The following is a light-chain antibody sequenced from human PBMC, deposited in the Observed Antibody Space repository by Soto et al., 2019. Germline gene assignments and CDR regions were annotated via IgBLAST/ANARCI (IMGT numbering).Light chain of an antibody. CDR3: SSYTSSTSFY. J-gene: IGLJ1*01. V-gene: IGLV2-14*01. CDR1: SSDVGGYNY. Sequence: LTQPASVSGSPGQSITISCTGTSSDVGGYNYVSWYQQHPGKAPKLMIYDVTNRPSGVSNRFSGSKSGNTASLTISGLQAEDEADYYCSSYTSSTSFYFGTGTKVTVL. CDR2: DVT.